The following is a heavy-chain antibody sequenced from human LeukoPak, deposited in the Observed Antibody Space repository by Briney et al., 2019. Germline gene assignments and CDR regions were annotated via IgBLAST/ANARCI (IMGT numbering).Heavy chain of an antibody. J-gene: IGHJ4*02. Sequence: GGSLRLSCAASGFTVISNYMSWVRQAPGKGLEWVSVIYSGGSTYYADSVKGRFTISRDNSKNTLYLQMNSLRAEDTAVYYCASSLYYDILTGYSPFDYWGQGTLVTVSS. CDR2: IYSGGST. CDR3: ASSLYYDILTGYSPFDY. V-gene: IGHV3-66*02. CDR1: GFTVISNY. D-gene: IGHD3-9*01.